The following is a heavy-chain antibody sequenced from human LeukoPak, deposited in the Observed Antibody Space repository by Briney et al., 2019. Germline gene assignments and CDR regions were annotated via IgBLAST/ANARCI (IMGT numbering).Heavy chain of an antibody. V-gene: IGHV4-61*08. D-gene: IGHD2-2*02. CDR1: GGSISSGGYY. J-gene: IGHJ3*02. CDR3: ARDRYRAFDI. Sequence: SETLSLTCTVSGGSISSGGYYWSWIRQPPGKGLEWIGYIYYSGSTNYNPSLKSRVTISVDTSKNQFSLKLSSVTAADTAVYYCARDRYRAFDIWGQGTMVTVSS. CDR2: IYYSGST.